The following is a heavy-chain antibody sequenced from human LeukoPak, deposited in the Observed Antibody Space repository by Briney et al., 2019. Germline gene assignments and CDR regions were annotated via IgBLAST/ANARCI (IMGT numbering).Heavy chain of an antibody. CDR1: GFTFSSYG. CDR2: IWYDGSNQ. Sequence: GGSLRLSCAASGFTFSSYGMHWVRQAPGKGLEWVAIIWYDGSNQYYADSVKGRFTISRDNSKNTLYLQVNSLRAEDTAVYYCAKRERQSFAYWGQGTLVTVSS. V-gene: IGHV3-33*06. CDR3: AKRERQSFAY. J-gene: IGHJ4*02. D-gene: IGHD6-19*01.